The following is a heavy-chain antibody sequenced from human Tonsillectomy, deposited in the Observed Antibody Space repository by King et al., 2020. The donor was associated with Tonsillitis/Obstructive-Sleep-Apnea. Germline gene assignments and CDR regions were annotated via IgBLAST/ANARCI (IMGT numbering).Heavy chain of an antibody. D-gene: IGHD2-21*01. CDR2: INPSGGST. Sequence: QVQLVESGAEVKKPGASVKVSCKASGYTFTSYYMHWVRQAPGQELEWMGIINPSGGSTSYAQKFQGRVTMTRDTSTSTVYMELSSLRSEDTAVYYCARDGDYCGGDCYLPVFDYWGQGTLVTVSS. CDR1: GYTFTSYY. V-gene: IGHV1-46*01. CDR3: ARDGDYCGGDCYLPVFDY. J-gene: IGHJ4*02.